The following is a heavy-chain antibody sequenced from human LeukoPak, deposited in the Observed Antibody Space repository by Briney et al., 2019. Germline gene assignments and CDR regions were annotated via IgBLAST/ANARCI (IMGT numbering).Heavy chain of an antibody. D-gene: IGHD6-13*01. V-gene: IGHV4-59*01. CDR2: IYYSGST. Sequence: MPSETLSLTCTVSSGSNSSYYWSWIRQPPGKGLEWIGYIYYSGSTNYNPSLKSRVTISVDTSKNQFSLKLSSVTAADTAVYYCARDRLSSSWTALDYWGQGTLVTVSS. CDR1: SGSNSSYY. J-gene: IGHJ4*02. CDR3: ARDRLSSSWTALDY.